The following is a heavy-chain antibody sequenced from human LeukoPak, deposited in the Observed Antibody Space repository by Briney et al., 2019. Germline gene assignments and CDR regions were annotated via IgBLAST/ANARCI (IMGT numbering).Heavy chain of an antibody. CDR1: GFTFSSNA. CDR3: AKDWTTVVTPKGYYFDS. V-gene: IGHV3-23*01. CDR2: ISTTGGST. Sequence: GGSLRLSCAASGFTFSSNAMSWVRQAPGKGLEWVSAISTTGGSTYYADSVKGRFTISRDNSKNTLSLQMDGLRVEDTAVYYCAKDWTTVVTPKGYYFDSWGQGTLVTVSS. J-gene: IGHJ4*02. D-gene: IGHD4-23*01.